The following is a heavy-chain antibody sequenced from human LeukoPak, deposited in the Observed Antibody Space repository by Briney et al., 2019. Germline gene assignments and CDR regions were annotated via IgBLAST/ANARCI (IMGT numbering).Heavy chain of an antibody. V-gene: IGHV3-48*02. CDR3: ARAMYYFEY. CDR2: ISSSSSSI. J-gene: IGHJ4*02. CDR1: GFPYSSYN. Sequence: QTGGSLRLSCVGSGFPYSSYNMNWVRQAPGKGLEWVSYISSSSSSIYYADSVKGRFTISRDNAKNSLYLQMNSLRDEDTAVYSCARAMYYFEYWDQGTLVTVSS.